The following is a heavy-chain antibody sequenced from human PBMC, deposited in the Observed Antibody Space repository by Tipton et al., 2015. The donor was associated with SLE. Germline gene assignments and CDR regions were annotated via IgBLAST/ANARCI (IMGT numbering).Heavy chain of an antibody. CDR1: GGSISSYY. D-gene: IGHD1-14*01. CDR2: VSDSGST. Sequence: LRLSCTVFGGSISSYYWSWIRQPPGKGLEWIGYVSDSGSTNYNPSLKSRVTISVDTSKNQFSLKLSSVTAADTAVYYCARDLRSGGYYYYYHMDVWGKGTTVTVSS. J-gene: IGHJ6*03. V-gene: IGHV4-59*01. CDR3: ARDLRSGGYYYYYHMDV.